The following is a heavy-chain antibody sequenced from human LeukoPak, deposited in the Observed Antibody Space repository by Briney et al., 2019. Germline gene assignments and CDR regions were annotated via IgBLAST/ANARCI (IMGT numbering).Heavy chain of an antibody. J-gene: IGHJ4*02. V-gene: IGHV3-21*01. CDR2: ISSSSSYI. Sequence: PGGSLRLSCAASGFTFSSYSMNWVPQAPGKSLEWVSSISSSSSYIYYADSVKGRFTISRDNAKNSLYLQMNSLRAEDTAVYYCARDLFPMLSTSSALSWWGQGTLVTVSS. CDR1: GFTFSSYS. D-gene: IGHD2-2*01. CDR3: ARDLFPMLSTSSALSW.